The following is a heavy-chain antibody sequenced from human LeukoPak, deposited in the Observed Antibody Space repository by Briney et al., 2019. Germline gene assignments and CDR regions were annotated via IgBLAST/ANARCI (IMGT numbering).Heavy chain of an antibody. J-gene: IGHJ4*02. V-gene: IGHV4-59*08. CDR2: IYYSGNT. CDR3: ARLHGGKGQYYFDY. Sequence: PSETLSLTCTVSGGSISSYYWSWIRQPPGKGLEWIGYIYYSGNTNYNPSLKSRVTISVDTSKNQFSLKLSSVTAADTAAYYCARLHGGKGQYYFDYWGQGTLVTVSS. CDR1: GGSISSYY. D-gene: IGHD4-23*01.